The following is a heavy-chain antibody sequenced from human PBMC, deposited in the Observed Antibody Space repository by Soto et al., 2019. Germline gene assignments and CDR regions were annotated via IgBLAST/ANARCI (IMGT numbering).Heavy chain of an antibody. CDR3: ARDNVVRGVMGAHNPHNWFDP. CDR1: CGSISSSNW. CDR2: IYHSGST. J-gene: IGHJ5*02. D-gene: IGHD3-10*01. V-gene: IGHV4-4*02. Sequence: SETLSLTCAVSCGSISSSNWWSWVRQPPGKGLEWIGEIYHSGSTNYNPSLKSRVTISVDKSKNQFSLKLSSVTAADTAVYYCARDNVVRGVMGAHNPHNWFDPWGQGTLVTVSS.